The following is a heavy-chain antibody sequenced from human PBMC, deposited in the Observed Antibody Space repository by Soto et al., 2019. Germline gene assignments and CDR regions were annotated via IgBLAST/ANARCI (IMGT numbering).Heavy chain of an antibody. CDR2: IKQDGSEK. V-gene: IGHV3-7*03. CDR1: GFSLSSYW. Sequence: GSRRLSCAASGFSLSSYWMSWVRQAPGKGLEWVANIKQDGSEKYYVDSVKGRFTISRDNAKNSLYLQMNSLRAEDTAVYYCARDPPFAWGQGTLVTVSS. J-gene: IGHJ5*02. CDR3: ARDPPFA.